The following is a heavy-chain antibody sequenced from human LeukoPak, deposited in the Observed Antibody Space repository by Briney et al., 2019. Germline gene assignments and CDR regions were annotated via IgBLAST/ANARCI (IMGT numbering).Heavy chain of an antibody. V-gene: IGHV4-39*01. J-gene: IGHJ4*02. CDR1: GGSNSSSTYY. CDR2: IYYSGST. D-gene: IGHD4-17*01. Sequence: SSDTQSLPCTVSGGSNSSSTYYWSWTRQPPGHRLDWIGSIYYSGSTYYNPSRKSRVTISVDTSKNQFSLKLSSVTAADTAVYYCARHHDYDDYFDYWGQGTLVTVSS. CDR3: ARHHDYDDYFDY.